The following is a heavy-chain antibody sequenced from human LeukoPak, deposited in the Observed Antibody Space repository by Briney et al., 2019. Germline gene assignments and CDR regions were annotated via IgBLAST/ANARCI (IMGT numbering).Heavy chain of an antibody. D-gene: IGHD1-1*01. J-gene: IGHJ6*03. V-gene: IGHV3-23*01. CDR1: RFTFSSYA. CDR3: AKGLESELLSYYYYMVV. Sequence: GGSLRLSCAASRFTFSSYAMGWVRQAPGKGLEWVSANSGSGGSTYYADSVKGRFTISRDNSKNTLYLQMNSLRAEDTAVYYCAKGLESELLSYYYYMVVWGKRTTVTVSS. CDR2: NSGSGGST.